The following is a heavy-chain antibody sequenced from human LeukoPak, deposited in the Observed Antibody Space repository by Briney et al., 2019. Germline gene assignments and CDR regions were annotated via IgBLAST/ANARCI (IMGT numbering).Heavy chain of an antibody. CDR3: ARAQLKERRAGNVYYFDY. V-gene: IGHV4-34*01. D-gene: IGHD2-2*01. CDR2: INHSGST. CDR1: GFTFSSYA. J-gene: IGHJ4*02. Sequence: GSLRLSCAASGFTFSSYAMSWIRQPPGKGLEWIGEINHSGSTNYNPSLKSRVTISVDTSKNQFSLKLSSVTAADTAVYYCARAQLKERRAGNVYYFDYWGQGTLVTVSS.